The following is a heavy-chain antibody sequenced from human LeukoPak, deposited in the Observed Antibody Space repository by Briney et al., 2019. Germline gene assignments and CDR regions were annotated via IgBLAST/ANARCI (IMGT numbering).Heavy chain of an antibody. V-gene: IGHV3-33*01. Sequence: GGSLRLSCAASGFTFSSYGMHWLRQAPGKGLEWVAVIWYDGSNKYYADSVKGRFTISRDNSKNTLYLQMNSLRAEDTAVYYCARDKRMAAAGTLDYWGQGTLVTVSS. D-gene: IGHD6-13*01. CDR1: GFTFSSYG. J-gene: IGHJ4*02. CDR2: IWYDGSNK. CDR3: ARDKRMAAAGTLDY.